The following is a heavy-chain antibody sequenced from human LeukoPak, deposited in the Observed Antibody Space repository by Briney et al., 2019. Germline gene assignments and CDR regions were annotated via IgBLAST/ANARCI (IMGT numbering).Heavy chain of an antibody. Sequence: GSLRLSCAASGFTFSSYSMNWVRQAPGKGLEWVSSISSSSYIYYADSLKGRFTISRDNAKNSLYLQMNSLRAEDTAVYYCARDRRDYMDVWGKGTTVTISS. V-gene: IGHV3-21*06. CDR1: GFTFSSYS. CDR3: ARDRRDYMDV. J-gene: IGHJ6*03. CDR2: ISSSSYI.